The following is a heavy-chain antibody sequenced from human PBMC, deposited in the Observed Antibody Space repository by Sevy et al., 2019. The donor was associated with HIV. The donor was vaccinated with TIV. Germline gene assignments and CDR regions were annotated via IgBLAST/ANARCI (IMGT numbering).Heavy chain of an antibody. J-gene: IGHJ5*02. CDR1: GFNFSPYG. Sequence: GGYLRLSCSASGFNFSPYGLHWVRQAPGKGLEWVAMIGSDGIKKEYADAVKGRFTISRDNSKNTMNLQMNSLRVDDTALYYCAKDGYYSHSRTRDWFDPWGLGTPVTVSS. CDR3: AKDGYYSHSRTRDWFDP. CDR2: IGSDGIKK. V-gene: IGHV3-33*03. D-gene: IGHD3-22*01.